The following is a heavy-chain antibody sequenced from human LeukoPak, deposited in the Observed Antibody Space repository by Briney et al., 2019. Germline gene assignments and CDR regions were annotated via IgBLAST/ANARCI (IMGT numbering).Heavy chain of an antibody. V-gene: IGHV4-34*01. D-gene: IGHD6-13*01. Sequence: SETLSLTCAVYGGSLSGYYWSGMRQPPRRGLEWIGGINHSGSTKHNPSLKSRVTISVDTSKNQFFLQLSSVTAADTAVYYCARGLRSSSWDYLDYWGQGTLGTVSS. J-gene: IGHJ4*02. CDR3: ARGLRSSSWDYLDY. CDR1: GGSLSGYY. CDR2: INHSGST.